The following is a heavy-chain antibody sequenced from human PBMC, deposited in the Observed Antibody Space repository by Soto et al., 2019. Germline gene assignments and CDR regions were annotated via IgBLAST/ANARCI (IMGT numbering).Heavy chain of an antibody. CDR1: GGSISSYY. V-gene: IGHV4-59*01. D-gene: IGHD2-2*01. CDR2: IYYSGST. CDR3: ARDRASYCSSTSCSTDYYYYGMDV. J-gene: IGHJ6*02. Sequence: QVQLQESGPGLVKPSETLSLTCTVSGGSISSYYWSWIRQPPGKGLEWIGYIYYSGSTNYNPSLKSRVNISVDTSKNQFSLKLSSVTAADTAVYYCARDRASYCSSTSCSTDYYYYGMDVWGQGTTVTVSS.